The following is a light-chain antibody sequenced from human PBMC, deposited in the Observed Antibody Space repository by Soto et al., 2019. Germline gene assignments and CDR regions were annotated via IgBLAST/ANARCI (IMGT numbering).Light chain of an antibody. CDR1: QSIGKN. Sequence: EIVLTQSPATLSVSPGDRATLSCRASQSIGKNLAWYQHRPGRAPRLLIYGASNRASGIPARFSGGGSGTDFTLTISSLQPEDSATYFCQQYNSYSYTFGQGTKLEIK. J-gene: IGKJ2*01. CDR2: GAS. V-gene: IGKV3-15*01. CDR3: QQYNSYSYT.